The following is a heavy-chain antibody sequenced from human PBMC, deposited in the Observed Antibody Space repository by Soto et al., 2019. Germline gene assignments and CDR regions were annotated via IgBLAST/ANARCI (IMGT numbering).Heavy chain of an antibody. CDR2: IWYDGSNK. V-gene: IGHV3-33*01. CDR3: ARVPSSGWYGYYYYGMDV. J-gene: IGHJ6*02. D-gene: IGHD6-19*01. CDR1: GFTFSSYG. Sequence: QVQLVESGGGVVQPGRSLRLSCAASGFTFSSYGMHWVRQAPGKGLEWVAVIWYDGSNKYYADSVKGRFTISRDDSKNTMYLQMNSLRDEDTAVYYCARVPSSGWYGYYYYGMDVCGQGTTVTVSS.